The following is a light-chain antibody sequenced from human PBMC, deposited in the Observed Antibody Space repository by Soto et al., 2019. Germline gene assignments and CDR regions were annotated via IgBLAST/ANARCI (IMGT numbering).Light chain of an antibody. V-gene: IGKV3-20*01. CDR2: GAS. CDR3: QQYGGSPFT. CDR1: QSVSGSY. J-gene: IGKJ3*01. Sequence: EIVLTQSPGTLSLSPGERATLSCRASQSVSGSYLAWYQQKPGQAPRLLIYGASSRATGIPDRFSGSGSGTDFTHTISRLEPEDFAVYYCQQYGGSPFTFGPGTKVDIK.